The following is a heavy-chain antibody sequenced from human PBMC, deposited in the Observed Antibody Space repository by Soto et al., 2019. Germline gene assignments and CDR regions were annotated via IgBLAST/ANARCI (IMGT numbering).Heavy chain of an antibody. CDR2: IDPSESYT. V-gene: IGHV5-10-1*01. CDR1: GYTFTNYW. J-gene: IGHJ6*02. D-gene: IGHD4-4*01. Sequence: PGESLKISCEGSGYTFTNYWITWVRQMPWKGLEWMGRIDPSESYTNYSPSFQGHVTISADKAIGTAYLQWRSLKASDTGIYYCARTLQIAHYLYGMDVWGQGTTVTVSS. CDR3: ARTLQIAHYLYGMDV.